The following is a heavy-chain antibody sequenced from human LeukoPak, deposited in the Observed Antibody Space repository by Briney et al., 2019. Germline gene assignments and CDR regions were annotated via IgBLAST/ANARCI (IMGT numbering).Heavy chain of an antibody. J-gene: IGHJ4*02. Sequence: GGSLTLSCVGSGFTFSSYAMSWVRQAPGQGLEWVSVISDSGDYTSYADSVRGRFTISRDNSRNTLYLQIISLRPEDTAVYYCAKDTSIGKYCTNGVCSPFDYWGQGTLVTVSS. CDR2: ISDSGDYT. CDR3: AKDTSIGKYCTNGVCSPFDY. V-gene: IGHV3-23*01. D-gene: IGHD2-8*01. CDR1: GFTFSSYA.